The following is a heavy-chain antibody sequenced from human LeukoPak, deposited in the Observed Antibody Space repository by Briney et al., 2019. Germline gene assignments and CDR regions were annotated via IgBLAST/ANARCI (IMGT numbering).Heavy chain of an antibody. CDR1: GGSISSYY. J-gene: IGHJ4*02. Sequence: SETLSLTCTISGGSISSYYWSWIRQPAGKGLEWSGRIYTSGSTNYNPSLKSRVTMSVDTSKNQFSLKLSSVTAADTAVYYCAISTPLEWLWSWGQGTLVTVSS. CDR2: IYTSGST. CDR3: AISTPLEWLWS. D-gene: IGHD3-3*01. V-gene: IGHV4-4*07.